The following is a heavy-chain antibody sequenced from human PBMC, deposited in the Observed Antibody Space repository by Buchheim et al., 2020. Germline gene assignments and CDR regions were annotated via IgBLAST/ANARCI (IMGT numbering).Heavy chain of an antibody. V-gene: IGHV3-33*08. CDR2: IWYDGSNK. D-gene: IGHD5-18*01. J-gene: IGHJ4*02. CDR1: GFTVSSYG. Sequence: VQLVESGGGLVQPGGSLRLSCAASGFTVSSYGMHWVRQAPGKGLEWVAVIWYDGSNKYYADSVKGRLPISRDNSKNTLYLQMNSLRAEDTAVYYCARVGIQLWLLAYWGQGTL. CDR3: ARVGIQLWLLAY.